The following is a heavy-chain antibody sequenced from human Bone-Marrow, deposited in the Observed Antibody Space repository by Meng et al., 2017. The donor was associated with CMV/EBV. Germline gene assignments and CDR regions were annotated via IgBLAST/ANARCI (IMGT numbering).Heavy chain of an antibody. V-gene: IGHV3-21*01. CDR3: ASEVGRYCSSTSCYTGDD. Sequence: GESLKISCAASGFTFSSYSMNWVRQAPGKGLEWVSSISSSGSYIYYADSVKGRFTISRDNAKNSLYLQMNSLRAEDTAVYYCASEVGRYCSSTSCYTGDDWGQGTLVTVSS. J-gene: IGHJ4*02. CDR2: ISSSGSYI. D-gene: IGHD2-2*02. CDR1: GFTFSSYS.